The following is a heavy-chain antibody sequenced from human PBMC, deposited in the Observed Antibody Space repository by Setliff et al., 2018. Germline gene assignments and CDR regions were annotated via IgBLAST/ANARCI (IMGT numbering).Heavy chain of an antibody. CDR1: GGSFSDYY. CDR2: INHSGNT. CDR3: ARGRNVAARLLDS. J-gene: IGHJ4*02. V-gene: IGHV4-34*01. D-gene: IGHD6-6*01. Sequence: SETLSLTCAASGGSFSDYYWTWIRQPPGKGLEWIGEINHSGNTKSKPSLKSRVTITVDPSKDQFSLKLNSVTAADTAVYYCARGRNVAARLLDSWGQGTLVTVSS.